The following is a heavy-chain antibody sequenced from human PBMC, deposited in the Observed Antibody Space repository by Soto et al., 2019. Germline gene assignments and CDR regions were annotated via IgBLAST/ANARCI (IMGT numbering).Heavy chain of an antibody. J-gene: IGHJ5*02. CDR1: GYTFTSYG. CDR3: AKSTIFGVVPSFDP. Sequence: GKVSCKASGYTFTSYGISWVRQAPGQGLEWMGWISAYNGNTNYAQKLQGRVTMTTDTSTSTAYMELRSLRSDDTAVYYCAKSTIFGVVPSFDPWGQGTLVTVSS. D-gene: IGHD3-3*01. V-gene: IGHV1-18*01. CDR2: ISAYNGNT.